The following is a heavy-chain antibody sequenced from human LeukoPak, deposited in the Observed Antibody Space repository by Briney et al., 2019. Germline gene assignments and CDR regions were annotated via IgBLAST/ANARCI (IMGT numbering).Heavy chain of an antibody. CDR3: ARVWSPPYTSSWPYYFDY. V-gene: IGHV3-21*01. J-gene: IGHJ4*02. CDR2: ISSSSSYI. Sequence: GGSLRLSCAASGFSFSSYSMNWVRQAPGKGLEWVSSISSSSSYIYYVDSVKGRFTISRDNAKNSLYLQMNSLRAEDTAVYYCARVWSPPYTSSWPYYFDYWGQGTLVTVSS. CDR1: GFSFSSYS. D-gene: IGHD6-13*01.